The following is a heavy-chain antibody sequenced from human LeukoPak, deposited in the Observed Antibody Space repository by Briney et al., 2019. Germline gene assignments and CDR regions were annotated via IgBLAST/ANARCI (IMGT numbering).Heavy chain of an antibody. D-gene: IGHD2-2*01. J-gene: IGHJ4*02. CDR1: GFTFTTYP. CDR2: FSGSGGRT. Sequence: GGSLRLSCEASGFTFTTYPMSWVRQAPGKGLEWVSTFSGSGGRTYYADSVKGRFTISRDSSKNTLSLQMNSLRAEDTAVYYCAKVTSSYNYFDYWGQGSLVTVSP. CDR3: AKVTSSYNYFDY. V-gene: IGHV3-23*01.